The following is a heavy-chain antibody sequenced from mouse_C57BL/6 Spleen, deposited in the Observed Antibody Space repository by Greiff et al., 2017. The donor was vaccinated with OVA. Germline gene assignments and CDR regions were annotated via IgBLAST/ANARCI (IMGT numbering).Heavy chain of an antibody. CDR1: GYTFPSYW. Sequence: VQLQQSGAELVKPGASVKLSCKASGYTFPSYWMQWVKQRPGQVLEWIEEIDPSDSYTNYNQKFKGKATLTVDTSSSTAYMQLSSLTSEDSAVYYCAPWDPWFAYWGQGTLVTVSA. V-gene: IGHV1-50*01. J-gene: IGHJ3*01. D-gene: IGHD4-1*01. CDR2: IDPSDSYT. CDR3: APWDPWFAY.